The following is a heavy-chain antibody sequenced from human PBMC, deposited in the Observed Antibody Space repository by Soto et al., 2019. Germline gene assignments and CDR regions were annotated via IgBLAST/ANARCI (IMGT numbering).Heavy chain of an antibody. CDR1: GFPFSSYV. J-gene: IGHJ4*02. CDR2: ISGGGSNT. V-gene: IGHV3-23*01. Sequence: ETLSLTCNVSGFPFSSYVMAWVRQAPGKGLEWVSGISGGGSNTFYADSVKGRFTISRDNSKNTLLLQMNSLGAEDTAVYYCAKDSNKYSSSLRGRYFDYWGQGIGVTVSS. D-gene: IGHD4-4*01. CDR3: AKDSNKYSSSLRGRYFDY.